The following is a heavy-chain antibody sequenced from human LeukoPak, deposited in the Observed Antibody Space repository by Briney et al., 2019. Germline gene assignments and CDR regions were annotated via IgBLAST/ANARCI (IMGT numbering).Heavy chain of an antibody. Sequence: GGSLRLSCTASHFTFTTNWMSWVRQAPGKGLEWVANIKPDGSDKYYVDSVKGRFTISRDNAKNSLYLQMNSLRAEDTAVYYCARGRFNYDSSGYSSFYHWGQGTLVTVSS. J-gene: IGHJ4*02. D-gene: IGHD3-22*01. V-gene: IGHV3-7*01. CDR3: ARGRFNYDSSGYSSFYH. CDR1: HFTFTTNW. CDR2: IKPDGSDK.